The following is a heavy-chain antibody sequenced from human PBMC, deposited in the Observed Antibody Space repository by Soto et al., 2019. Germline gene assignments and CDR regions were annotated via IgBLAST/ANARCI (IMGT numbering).Heavy chain of an antibody. CDR2: ISAGDDNT. CDR3: ARAEDIVLMVYATYDY. D-gene: IGHD2-8*01. Sequence: ASVKVSCKASGYTFTSYAMYWVRQAPGQGLEWMGWISAGDDNTKYAQKFQGRVTMTTDTSTSTAYMELRSLRSDDTAVYYCARAEDIVLMVYATYDYWGQGTLVTVSS. V-gene: IGHV1-18*01. CDR1: GYTFTSYA. J-gene: IGHJ4*02.